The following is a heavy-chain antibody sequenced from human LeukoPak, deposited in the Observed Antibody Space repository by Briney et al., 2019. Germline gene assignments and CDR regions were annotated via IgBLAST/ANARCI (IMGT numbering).Heavy chain of an antibody. CDR2: IIPIFGTA. D-gene: IGHD2-2*01. V-gene: IGHV1-69*05. CDR3: ARAPLSGIVVVPAAPQSYYYDMDV. J-gene: IGHJ6*03. Sequence: SVKVSFKASGGTFSSYAISWLRQAPGQGLEWLGGIIPIFGTANYAQKFQGRVTITTDESTSTAYMELSSLRSKDTAVYSCARAPLSGIVVVPAAPQSYYYDMDVWGKGTTVTVSS. CDR1: GGTFSSYA.